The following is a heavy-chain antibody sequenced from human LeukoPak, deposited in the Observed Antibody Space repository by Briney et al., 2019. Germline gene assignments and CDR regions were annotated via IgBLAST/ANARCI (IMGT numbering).Heavy chain of an antibody. J-gene: IGHJ4*02. D-gene: IGHD3-3*01. CDR3: ARVLSDYDFWSGYRPSSSDY. Sequence: GGSLRLSCAASGFTFSSYEMNWVRQAPGKGLEWASYISSSGSTIYYADSVKGRFTISRDNAKNSLYLQMNSLRAEETAVYYCARVLSDYDFWSGYRPSSSDYWGQGTLVTVSS. CDR1: GFTFSSYE. CDR2: ISSSGSTI. V-gene: IGHV3-48*03.